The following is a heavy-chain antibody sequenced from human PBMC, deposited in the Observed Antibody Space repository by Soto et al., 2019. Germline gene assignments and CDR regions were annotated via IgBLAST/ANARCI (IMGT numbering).Heavy chain of an antibody. CDR2: SSDSGDRT. Sequence: EVQLLESGGGLVQPGGSLRLSCAASGFTSSSYAMRWVRQAPGKGLEWVSSSSDSGDRTYYADSVKGRFTISSDNSKNTLYLQMNSLRAEDTAIYYCAKVTLGIAATPYGMDVWGQGTTVTVSS. J-gene: IGHJ6*02. D-gene: IGHD6-25*01. CDR1: GFTSSSYA. V-gene: IGHV3-23*01. CDR3: AKVTLGIAATPYGMDV.